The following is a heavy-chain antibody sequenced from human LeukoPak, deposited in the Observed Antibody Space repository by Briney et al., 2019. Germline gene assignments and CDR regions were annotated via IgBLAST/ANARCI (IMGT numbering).Heavy chain of an antibody. CDR2: ISSSSSTI. Sequence: PGGSVRLSCAASGFTFSSYCMNWVRQAPGKGLEWVSYISSSSSTIYYADSVKGRFTISRDNAKNSLYLQMNSLRAEDTAVYYCARASYGGYVGYWGQGTLVTVSS. J-gene: IGHJ4*02. CDR1: GFTFSSYC. CDR3: ARASYGGYVGY. D-gene: IGHD5-12*01. V-gene: IGHV3-48*01.